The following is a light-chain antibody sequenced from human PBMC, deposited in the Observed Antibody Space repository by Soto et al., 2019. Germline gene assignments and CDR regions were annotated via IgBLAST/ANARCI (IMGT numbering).Light chain of an antibody. Sequence: EVGLTQSPASLSVSPGERVTLSCRASQSVDTTLAWYQQKPGQAPRLLVYDASNRATGIPARFSGSGSATEFTLTISSLQSEDFAVYYCQQYHKWPLTFGGGTKVEIK. J-gene: IGKJ4*01. CDR1: QSVDTT. CDR2: DAS. CDR3: QQYHKWPLT. V-gene: IGKV3-15*01.